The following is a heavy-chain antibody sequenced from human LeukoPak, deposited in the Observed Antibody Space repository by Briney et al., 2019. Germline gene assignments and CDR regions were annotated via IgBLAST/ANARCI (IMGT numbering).Heavy chain of an antibody. CDR2: ISYDGSNK. CDR3: ARVEYRIAVAGDPLFGFDY. D-gene: IGHD6-19*01. J-gene: IGHJ4*02. CDR1: GFTFSSYA. Sequence: GGSLRLSCAASGFTFSSYAMSWVRQAPGKGLEWVAVISYDGSNKYYADSVKGRFTISRDNSKNTLYLQMNSLRAEDTAVYYCARVEYRIAVAGDPLFGFDYWGQGTLVTVSS. V-gene: IGHV3-30-3*01.